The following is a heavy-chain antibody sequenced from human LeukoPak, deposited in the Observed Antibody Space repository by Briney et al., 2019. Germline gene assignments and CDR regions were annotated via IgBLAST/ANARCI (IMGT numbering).Heavy chain of an antibody. V-gene: IGHV3-23*01. D-gene: IGHD3-3*01. Sequence: PGGSLRLSCAASGFTFSSYGMHWVRQAPGKGLEWVSAISGSGGSTYYADSVKGRFTISRDNSKNTLYLQMNSLRAEDTAVYYCAKDWITIFGVAVLGWGQGTLVTVSS. J-gene: IGHJ4*02. CDR1: GFTFSSYG. CDR3: AKDWITIFGVAVLG. CDR2: ISGSGGST.